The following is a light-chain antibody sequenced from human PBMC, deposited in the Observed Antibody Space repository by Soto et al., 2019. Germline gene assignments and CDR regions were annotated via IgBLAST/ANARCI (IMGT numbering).Light chain of an antibody. CDR3: QQRNVWPPIT. V-gene: IGKV3-11*01. Sequence: IVLTQSPDTLSLSPGERATLSCRASQSIHTSLAWYQQKPGQPHRLVVYDSTLRANGVPDRFGGSRSGTEFTLTINNLEPVDLAVYYCQQRNVWPPITFGQGTRRRL. CDR1: QSIHTS. CDR2: DST. J-gene: IGKJ5*01.